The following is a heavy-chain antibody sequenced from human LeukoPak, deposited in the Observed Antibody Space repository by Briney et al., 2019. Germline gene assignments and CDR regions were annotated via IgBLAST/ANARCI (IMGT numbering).Heavy chain of an antibody. CDR2: INWNGGST. J-gene: IGHJ6*03. CDR1: GFTFDDYG. V-gene: IGHV3-20*04. CDR3: ARDLSGRGYSGYDFSYYYYYMDV. Sequence: PGGSLRLSCAASGFTFDDYGMSWVRHAPGKGLEWVSGINWNGGSTGYADSVKGRFTISRDNAKNSLYLQMNSLRAEDTALYYCARDLSGRGYSGYDFSYYYYYMDVWGKGTTVTVSS. D-gene: IGHD5-12*01.